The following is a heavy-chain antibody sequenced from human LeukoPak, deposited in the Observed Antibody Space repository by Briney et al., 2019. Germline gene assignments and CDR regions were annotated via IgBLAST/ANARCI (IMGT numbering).Heavy chain of an antibody. CDR2: ISSSSSYI. Sequence: GGSLRLSCAASGFSFSSYWMHWVRQAPGKGLEWVSSISSSSSYIYYADSVKGRFTISRDNAKNSLYLQMNSLRAEDTAVYYCARGVVVGATFNWFDPWGQGTLVTVSS. J-gene: IGHJ5*02. V-gene: IGHV3-21*01. CDR1: GFSFSSYW. D-gene: IGHD1-26*01. CDR3: ARGVVVGATFNWFDP.